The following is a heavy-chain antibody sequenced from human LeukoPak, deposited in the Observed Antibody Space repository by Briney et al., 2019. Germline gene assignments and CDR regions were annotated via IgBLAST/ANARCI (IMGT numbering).Heavy chain of an antibody. V-gene: IGHV4-31*03. CDR2: IYYSGST. D-gene: IGHD3-10*01. CDR3: ARDGGYGSGSYYFES. J-gene: IGHJ4*02. Sequence: SETLSLTCTVSGGSISSGGHYWSWIRQHPGKGLEWIGYIYYSGSTYYNPSLKSRVTISVDTSKNQFSLKLSSVTAADTAVYYCARDGGYGSGSYYFESWGQGTLVTVSS. CDR1: GGSISSGGHY.